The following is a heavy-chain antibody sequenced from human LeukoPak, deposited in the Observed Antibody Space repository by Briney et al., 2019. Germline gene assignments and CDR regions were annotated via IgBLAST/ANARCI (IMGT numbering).Heavy chain of an antibody. CDR2: ISYDGSNK. CDR3: AKDRTGYLLDY. V-gene: IGHV3-30-3*01. Sequence: GRSLRLSCAASGFTFSSYAMHWVRQAPGKGLEWVAVISYDGSNKYYADSVKGRFTISRDNSKNTLYLQMNSLRAEDTAVYYCAKDRTGYLLDYWGQGTLVTVSS. D-gene: IGHD7-27*01. CDR1: GFTFSSYA. J-gene: IGHJ4*02.